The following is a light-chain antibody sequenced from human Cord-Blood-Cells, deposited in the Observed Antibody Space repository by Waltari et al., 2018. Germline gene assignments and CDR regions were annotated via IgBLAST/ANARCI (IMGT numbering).Light chain of an antibody. V-gene: IGKV3-20*01. CDR1: QSVSSSY. Sequence: EIVLTQSPGTLSLSPGDRATLSCRASQSVSSSYLAWYQQKPGQAPRLLIYGASSRATGIPDRFSVSGSGTDFTLTISRLEPEDFAVYYCQQYGSSPRTFGQGTKVEIK. J-gene: IGKJ1*01. CDR3: QQYGSSPRT. CDR2: GAS.